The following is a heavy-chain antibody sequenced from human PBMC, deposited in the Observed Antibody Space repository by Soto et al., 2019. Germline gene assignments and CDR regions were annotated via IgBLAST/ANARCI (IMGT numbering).Heavy chain of an antibody. J-gene: IGHJ5*02. D-gene: IGHD2-21*01. CDR1: GGSISSSSYY. CDR2: IYYSGST. Sequence: SETLSLTCTDSGGSISSSSYYWGWIRQPPGKGLEWIGRIYYSGSTSYNPSLRGRATISVDKSNNQFSLRLRSVTAADTAVYYCATLPPRIVVSLLPIPTWGQGILVTVSS. CDR3: ATLPPRIVVSLLPIPT. V-gene: IGHV4-39*07.